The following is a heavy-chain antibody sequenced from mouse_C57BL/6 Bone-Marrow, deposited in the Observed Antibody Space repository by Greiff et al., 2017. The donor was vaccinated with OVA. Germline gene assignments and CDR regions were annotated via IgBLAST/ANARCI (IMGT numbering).Heavy chain of an antibody. D-gene: IGHD3-2*02. CDR3: ARSCRQRRPAWFAD. J-gene: IGHJ3*01. V-gene: IGHV1-52*01. CDR1: GYTFTSYW. Sequence: QVQLQQPGAELVRPGSSVKLSCKASGYTFTSYWMHWVKQRPIQGLEWIGNIDPSDSDTHYNQKFKDKATLTVDKSSSTAYMQLSSLTSADAAVYYGARSCRQRRPAWFADWGQGTLVTVSA. CDR2: IDPSDSDT.